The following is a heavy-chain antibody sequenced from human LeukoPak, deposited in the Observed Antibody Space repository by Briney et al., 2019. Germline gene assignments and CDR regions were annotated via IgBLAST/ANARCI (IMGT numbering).Heavy chain of an antibody. CDR3: AKDARRTSGWYFFDY. Sequence: PAGSLRLSCAASGFAFSSQAMGWVRQAPGKGLEWVSVISDSGGSTYYADSVKGRFTISRDNSKNTLFLQMNSLRAEDTAVYFCAKDARRTSGWYFFDYWGPGTLVTVSS. J-gene: IGHJ4*02. V-gene: IGHV3-23*01. CDR1: GFAFSSQA. D-gene: IGHD6-19*01. CDR2: ISDSGGST.